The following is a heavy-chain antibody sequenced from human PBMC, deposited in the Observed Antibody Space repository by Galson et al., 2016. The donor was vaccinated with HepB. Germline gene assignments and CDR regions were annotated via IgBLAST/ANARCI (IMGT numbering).Heavy chain of an antibody. V-gene: IGHV4-61*01. Sequence: EPLSLTCTVSGDSVRSGNYYWSWIRQPPGKGLEWIGNVYHSGTTSYNPSLESRLTMSRDTSNNQFSLKLTSVTPADTAAYYCATGEAPPGLFDSWGQGTLVTVSS. CDR1: GDSVRSGNYY. D-gene: IGHD7-27*01. CDR3: ATGEAPPGLFDS. J-gene: IGHJ4*02. CDR2: VYHSGTT.